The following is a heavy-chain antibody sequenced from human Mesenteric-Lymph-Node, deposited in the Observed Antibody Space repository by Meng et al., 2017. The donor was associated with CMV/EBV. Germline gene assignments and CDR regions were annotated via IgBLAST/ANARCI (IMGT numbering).Heavy chain of an antibody. CDR2: INPNNGGT. CDR3: ARGGLRFLEWLDNPDY. V-gene: IGHV1-2*02. D-gene: IGHD3-3*01. CDR1: GYTFTGYY. Sequence: ASVKVSCKASGYTFTGYYMHWVRQAPGQGLEWMGWINPNNGGTNYAQKFQGRVTMTRDTSLSTVYMELSWLRSDDTAVYYCARGGLRFLEWLDNPDYWGQGTLVTVSS. J-gene: IGHJ4*02.